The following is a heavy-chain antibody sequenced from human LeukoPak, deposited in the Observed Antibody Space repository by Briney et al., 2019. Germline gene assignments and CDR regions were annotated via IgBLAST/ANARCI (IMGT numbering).Heavy chain of an antibody. V-gene: IGHV1-69*06. CDR3: ARVAYDYVWGSYRSPFYYFDY. CDR1: GGTFSSYA. CDR2: IIPIFGTA. D-gene: IGHD3-16*02. Sequence: SVKVSCKASGGTFSSYAISWVRQAPGQGLEWMGGIIPIFGTANYAQKFQGRVTITADKSTSTAYMELSSLRSEDTAVYYCARVAYDYVWGSYRSPFYYFDYWGQGTLVTVSS. J-gene: IGHJ4*02.